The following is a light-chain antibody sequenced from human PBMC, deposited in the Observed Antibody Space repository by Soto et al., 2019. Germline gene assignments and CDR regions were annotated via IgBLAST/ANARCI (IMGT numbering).Light chain of an antibody. CDR1: RSDMGGYNF. J-gene: IGLJ3*02. Sequence: QSALTQPPSASGSPGQSVTITCTGTRSDMGGYNFVSWYQQHPGKAPKLIIYEVNKRPSGVPDRFSGSKSGNTASLTVSGLQADDEGDYYCSSYAGTNNLGVFGGRTKLTVL. CDR2: EVN. V-gene: IGLV2-8*01. CDR3: SSYAGTNNLGV.